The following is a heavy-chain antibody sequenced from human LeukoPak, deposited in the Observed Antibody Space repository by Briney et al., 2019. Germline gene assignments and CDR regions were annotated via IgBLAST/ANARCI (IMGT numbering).Heavy chain of an antibody. Sequence: GGSLRLSCAAAGFTFSDYYMSWIRQAPGKGLEWVSYISSSGNTIYYADSVKGRFTISRDNAKNALYLQMNSLRAEDTAVYYCARVPTGISAVAGTGLDYWGQGTLVTVSS. CDR1: GFTFSDYY. CDR2: ISSSGNTI. V-gene: IGHV3-11*01. CDR3: ARVPTGISAVAGTGLDY. D-gene: IGHD6-19*01. J-gene: IGHJ4*02.